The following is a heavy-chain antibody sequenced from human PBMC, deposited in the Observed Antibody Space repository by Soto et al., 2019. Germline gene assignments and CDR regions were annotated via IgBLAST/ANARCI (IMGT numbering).Heavy chain of an antibody. CDR1: GGSISSGDDS. V-gene: IGHV4-30-2*01. CDR3: ARGYGDYDLPPFDY. J-gene: IGHJ4*02. CDR2: IYHSGST. Sequence: QLQLQESGSGLVKPSQTLSLTCAVSGGSISSGDDSWSWIRQPPGKGLEWIGYIYHSGSTYYNPSRKSRGTISRARPKNELSLKLSSVPAADTAVYYCARGYGDYDLPPFDYWGQGTLVTVSS. D-gene: IGHD4-17*01.